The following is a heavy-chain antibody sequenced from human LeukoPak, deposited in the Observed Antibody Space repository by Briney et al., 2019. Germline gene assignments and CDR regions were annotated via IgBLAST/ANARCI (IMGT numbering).Heavy chain of an antibody. Sequence: SVKVSFKASGGTFSSYAISWVRQAPGQGLEWMGGIIPIFGTANYAQKFLGRVTITADESTSTAYMELSSLRSEDTAVYYCARGSDGDYGGVYWGQGTLVTVSS. V-gene: IGHV1-69*13. D-gene: IGHD4-17*01. J-gene: IGHJ4*02. CDR1: GGTFSSYA. CDR2: IIPIFGTA. CDR3: ARGSDGDYGGVY.